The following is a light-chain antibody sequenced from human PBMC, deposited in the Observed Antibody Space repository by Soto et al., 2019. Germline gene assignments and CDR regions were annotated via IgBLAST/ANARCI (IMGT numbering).Light chain of an antibody. Sequence: EIVLTQSPATLSLSPGERATLSCTASQSVTTYLAWYQQKPGQAPRLLIYDVSNRATGIPAMFNGSGAGTDFTLTIVSLEPEDFAVYYSQPHSNWPRTFGQWTKLEIK. CDR3: QPHSNWPRT. J-gene: IGKJ2*01. CDR1: QSVTTY. V-gene: IGKV3-11*01. CDR2: DVS.